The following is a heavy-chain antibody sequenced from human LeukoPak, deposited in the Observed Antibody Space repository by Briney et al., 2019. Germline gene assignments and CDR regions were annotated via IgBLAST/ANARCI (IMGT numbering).Heavy chain of an antibody. J-gene: IGHJ4*02. CDR3: ARGYCSGDCFTLFDY. D-gene: IGHD2-21*02. CDR2: INPNSGGT. Sequence: ASVKVSCKASGYMFTGYYMHWVRQAPGQGLAWMGWINPNSGGTNYAQKFQGRVTMTRDTSISTAYMELSSLRSDDTAVYYCARGYCSGDCFTLFDYWGQGTLVTASS. V-gene: IGHV1-2*02. CDR1: GYMFTGYY.